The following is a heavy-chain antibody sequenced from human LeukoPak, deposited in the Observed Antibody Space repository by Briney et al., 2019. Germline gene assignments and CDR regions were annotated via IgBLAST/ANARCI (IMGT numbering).Heavy chain of an antibody. V-gene: IGHV3-30*02. J-gene: IGHJ4*02. CDR2: VRSDGGSE. CDR1: GFTFNSYG. CDR3: AKDRYSTSSTFTINPFDY. D-gene: IGHD2-2*01. Sequence: GGSLRLSCATSGFTFNSYGMNWVRQAPGKGLGWVAFVRSDGGSEYYADSVKGRFSISRDNSKRTVDLQMNSLRLEDTAIYYCAKDRYSTSSTFTINPFDYWGQGILVTVSS.